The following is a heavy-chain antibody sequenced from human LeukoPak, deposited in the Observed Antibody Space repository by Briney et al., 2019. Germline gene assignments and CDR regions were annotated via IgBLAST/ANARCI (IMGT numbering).Heavy chain of an antibody. Sequence: PSETLSLTCTVSGGSITGYYWSWIRQPPGKGLEWIGYIYNSGSTNYNPSLKSRVTMSVDTSKNQFSLTLSSVTAADTAVYYCARTAYLGYCSGYSCLGLDYWGQGMLVTVSS. CDR2: IYNSGST. J-gene: IGHJ4*02. CDR1: GGSITGYY. V-gene: IGHV4-59*01. CDR3: ARTAYLGYCSGYSCLGLDY. D-gene: IGHD2-15*01.